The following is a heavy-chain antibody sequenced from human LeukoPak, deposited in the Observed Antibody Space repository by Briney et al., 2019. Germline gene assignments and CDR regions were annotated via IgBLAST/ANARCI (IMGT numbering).Heavy chain of an antibody. CDR2: VGRGGGDT. J-gene: IGHJ4*02. CDR1: GFTFSNNA. D-gene: IGHD3-16*01. Sequence: PGGSLRLSCVASGFTFSNNAASWFRQAPGKGLEWVSTVGRGGGDTYYADSVRGRFTISKDSSKNTLQMNSLSADDTAMYYCVKHSGGAYGNSDYWGQGILVTVSS. CDR3: VKHSGGAYGNSDY. V-gene: IGHV3-23*01.